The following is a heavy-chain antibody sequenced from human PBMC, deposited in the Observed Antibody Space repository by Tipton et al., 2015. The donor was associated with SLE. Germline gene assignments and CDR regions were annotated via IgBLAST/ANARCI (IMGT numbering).Heavy chain of an antibody. CDR1: GFTFSDYY. J-gene: IGHJ4*02. V-gene: IGHV3-11*06. Sequence: SLRLSCAASGFTFSDYYMSWIRQAPGKGLECVSYISSSSSYTNYADSVKGRFTISRDNAKNSLYLQMNSLRAEDTAVYYCASGVGIVATFDYWGQGTLVTVSS. CDR2: ISSSSSYT. CDR3: ASGVGIVATFDY. D-gene: IGHD5-12*01.